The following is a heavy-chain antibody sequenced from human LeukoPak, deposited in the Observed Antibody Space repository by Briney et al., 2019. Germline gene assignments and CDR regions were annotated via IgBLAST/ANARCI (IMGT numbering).Heavy chain of an antibody. J-gene: IGHJ4*02. V-gene: IGHV3-48*03. CDR3: ARDTSGSYVFDY. D-gene: IGHD1-26*01. CDR1: GFTFDDYG. Sequence: GGSLRLSCAASGFTFDDYGMNWVRQAPGKGLEWVSYISSSGSTIYYADSVKGRFTISRDNAKNSLYLQMNSLRAEDTAVYYCARDTSGSYVFDYWGQGTLVTVSS. CDR2: ISSSGSTI.